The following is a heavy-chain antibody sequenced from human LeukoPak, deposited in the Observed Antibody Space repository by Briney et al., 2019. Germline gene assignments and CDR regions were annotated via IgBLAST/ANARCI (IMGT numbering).Heavy chain of an antibody. CDR2: MSNDGING. V-gene: IGHV3-30*18. Sequence: GGSLRLSCVASGFTFSSYDMHWVRQAPGKGLEWVAVMSNDGINGNYANSVKGRFTVSRDISKSILYLQMNGLRGDDTAVYYCAKEDYGGNSRWLDPWGQGTLVTVSS. D-gene: IGHD4-23*01. CDR1: GFTFSSYD. J-gene: IGHJ5*02. CDR3: AKEDYGGNSRWLDP.